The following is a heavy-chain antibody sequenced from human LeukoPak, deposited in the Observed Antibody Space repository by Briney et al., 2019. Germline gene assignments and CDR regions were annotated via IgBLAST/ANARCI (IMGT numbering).Heavy chain of an antibody. D-gene: IGHD6-19*01. Sequence: SETLSLTCTVSGGSISSYYWSWIRQPPGKGLEWIGYIYYSGSTNYNPSLKSRVTISVDTSKNQFSLKLSSVTAADTAVYYCARSPYRSRWLKDYYYYMDVWGKGTTVTVSS. CDR3: ARSPYRSRWLKDYYYYMDV. CDR1: GGSISSYY. J-gene: IGHJ6*03. CDR2: IYYSGST. V-gene: IGHV4-59*01.